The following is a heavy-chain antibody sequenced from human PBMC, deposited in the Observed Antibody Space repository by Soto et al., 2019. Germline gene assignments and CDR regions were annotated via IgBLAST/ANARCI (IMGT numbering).Heavy chain of an antibody. D-gene: IGHD3-10*01. V-gene: IGHV3-53*01. CDR1: GFTVSSNY. CDR2: IYSGGST. CDR3: ARDRDGRFGPNYYYYGMDV. J-gene: IGHJ6*02. Sequence: GGSLRLSCAASGFTVSSNYMSWVRQAPGKGLEWVSVIYSGGSTYYADSVKGRFTISRDNSKNTLYLQMNSLRAEDTAVYYCARDRDGRFGPNYYYYGMDVWGQGTTVTVSS.